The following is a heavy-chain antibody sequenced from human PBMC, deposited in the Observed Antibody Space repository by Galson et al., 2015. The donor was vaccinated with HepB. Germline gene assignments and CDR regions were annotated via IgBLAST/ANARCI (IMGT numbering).Heavy chain of an antibody. J-gene: IGHJ4*02. CDR2: IKQDGSEN. Sequence: SLRLSCAASRFIFSNYWMTWVRQAPGKGLEWVANIKQDGSENLYVDSVRGRFTVSRDNTRNSVYLQMNSLRAEDTAVYYCARGSIHNNAWHVDYWGQGTLVTVSS. V-gene: IGHV3-7*01. CDR1: RFIFSNYW. CDR3: ARGSIHNNAWHVDY. D-gene: IGHD1-14*01.